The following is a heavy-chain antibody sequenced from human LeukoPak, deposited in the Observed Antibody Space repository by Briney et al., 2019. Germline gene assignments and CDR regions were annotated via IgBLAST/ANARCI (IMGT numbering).Heavy chain of an antibody. CDR3: VRRDTGWNYFDY. Sequence: PSETLSLTCAVSGGSINSHYWGWIRQPPGKGLQWFGDIYYTGKINYNPSLKSRVTITLDTSKDHLSLNLTSVLAADTAIYYCVRRDTGWNYFDYWGQGILVTVSS. V-gene: IGHV4-59*08. D-gene: IGHD6-19*01. CDR2: IYYTGKI. CDR1: GGSINSHY. J-gene: IGHJ4*02.